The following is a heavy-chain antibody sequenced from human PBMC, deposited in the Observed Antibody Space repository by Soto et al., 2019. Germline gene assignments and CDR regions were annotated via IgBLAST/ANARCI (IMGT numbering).Heavy chain of an antibody. D-gene: IGHD6-13*01. CDR1: GFLIRTSGVS. CDR3: AHRHLAAVGMGTNWFDA. CDR2: IYWDDDK. J-gene: IGHJ5*02. V-gene: IGHV2-5*02. Sequence: QITLKESGPTLVKPTQTLTLTCTFSGFLIRTSGVSVGWIRQPPGKALEWLALIYWDDDKRYSPSLKSRLTITKDTSKNQVVLTMTDMDPVDTATSYCAHRHLAAVGMGTNWFDAWGQVTLVTVSS.